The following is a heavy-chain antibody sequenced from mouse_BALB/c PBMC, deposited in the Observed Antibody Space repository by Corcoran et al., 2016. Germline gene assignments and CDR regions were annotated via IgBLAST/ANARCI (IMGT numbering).Heavy chain of an antibody. Sequence: QIQLVQSGPELKKPGETVKISCKASGYTFTNYGMNWVKQAPGKGLKWMGWINTYTGEPTYADDFKGRFAFSLETSVSTAYLQINNLKNEDMATYFCATARATWFAYWGQGTLVTVSA. D-gene: IGHD3-1*01. CDR2: INTYTGEP. CDR1: GYTFTNYG. J-gene: IGHJ3*01. CDR3: ATARATWFAY. V-gene: IGHV9-1*02.